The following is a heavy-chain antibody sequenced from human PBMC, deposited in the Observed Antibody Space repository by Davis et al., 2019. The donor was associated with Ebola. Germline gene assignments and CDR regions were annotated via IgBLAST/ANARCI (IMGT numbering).Heavy chain of an antibody. CDR1: VNTLPSFW. CDR2: IYPADSDT. Sequence: GESLKTSCKHSVNTLPSFWIGWVRQMPGKGLEWMGIIYPADSDTRYSPSFQGQVTISADKSISTAYLQWSSLKASDTAIYYCASTYYWGQGTLVTVSS. V-gene: IGHV5-51*01. J-gene: IGHJ4*02. CDR3: ASTYY.